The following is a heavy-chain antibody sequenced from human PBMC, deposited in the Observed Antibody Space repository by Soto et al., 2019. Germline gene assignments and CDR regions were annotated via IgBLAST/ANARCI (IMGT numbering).Heavy chain of an antibody. J-gene: IGHJ6*03. V-gene: IGHV4-59*01. CDR3: ARVQSSSSSHLENPYYYYYYMDV. D-gene: IGHD6-6*01. CDR2: IYYSGST. CDR1: GGSISSYY. Sequence: LETLSLTCTVSGGSISSYYWSWIRQPPGKGLEWIGYIYYSGSTNYNPSLKSRVTISVDTSKNQFSLKLSSVTAADTAVYYCARVQSSSSSHLENPYYYYYYMDVWGKGTTVTVSS.